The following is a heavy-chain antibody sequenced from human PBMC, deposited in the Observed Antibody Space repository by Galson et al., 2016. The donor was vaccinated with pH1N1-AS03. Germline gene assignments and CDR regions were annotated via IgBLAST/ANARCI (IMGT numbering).Heavy chain of an antibody. CDR3: IKEGNRLQSRRSDAFEI. Sequence: SLRLSCAASGFTFRTFSIYWVRQAPGKGLEYVSGISDNGINTYYADPVKARFTISRDKSENTVYLQMSSLRTEDTAVYYCIKEGNRLQSRRSDAFEIWGRGTMVTVSS. CDR1: GFTFRTFS. J-gene: IGHJ3*02. V-gene: IGHV3-64D*06. CDR2: ISDNGINT. D-gene: IGHD5-18*01.